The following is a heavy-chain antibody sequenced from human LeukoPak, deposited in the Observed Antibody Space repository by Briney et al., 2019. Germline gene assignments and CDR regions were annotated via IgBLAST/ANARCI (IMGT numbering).Heavy chain of an antibody. D-gene: IGHD6-13*01. CDR1: GFSFSSYG. Sequence: GRCLRLSCAAVGFSFSSYGINCVRHAAGKGLGWVSYISSSSSTIHYADSVKGRFTISRDNAKNSLYLQMNSLRDEDTAVYYCARDVPYTTSSGYVDVWGKGTTVTVSS. J-gene: IGHJ6*04. CDR3: ARDVPYTTSSGYVDV. CDR2: ISSSSSTI. V-gene: IGHV3-48*02.